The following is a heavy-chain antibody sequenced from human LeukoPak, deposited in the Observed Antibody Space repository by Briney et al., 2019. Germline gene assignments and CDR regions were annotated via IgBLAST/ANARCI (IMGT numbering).Heavy chain of an antibody. Sequence: GGSLRLSCAASGFTFSTNFMTWVRQAPGKGLEWVANMNQDGSEKNYVDSVKGRFTISRDNAKNSLYLQMNSLRAEDTAVYFCARVTPWGDYPPYAMDVWGQGTTVTVSS. CDR1: GFTFSTNF. J-gene: IGHJ6*02. V-gene: IGHV3-7*01. CDR3: ARVTPWGDYPPYAMDV. D-gene: IGHD5-12*01. CDR2: MNQDGSEK.